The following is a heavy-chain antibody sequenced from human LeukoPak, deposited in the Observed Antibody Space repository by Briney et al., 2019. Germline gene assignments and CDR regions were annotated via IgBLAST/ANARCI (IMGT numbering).Heavy chain of an antibody. J-gene: IGHJ3*02. CDR2: XWYDGSNK. D-gene: IGHD3-22*01. CDR3: AREYYDSSGQSAFDI. V-gene: IGHV3-33*08. CDR1: XXXXXXXX. Sequence: SXRLSCAASXXXXXXXXIHXVXQAPXKGXXWXXXXWYDGSNKYYADSVKGRFTISRDNSKNTLYLQMNSLRAEDTAVYYCAREYYDSSGQSAFDIWGQGTMVTVS.